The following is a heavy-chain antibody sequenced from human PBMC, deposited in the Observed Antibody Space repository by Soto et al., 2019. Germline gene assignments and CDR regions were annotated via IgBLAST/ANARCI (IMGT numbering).Heavy chain of an antibody. CDR3: ARHLGQYNYDSSGYRYAGYFDL. CDR1: GFMFANYA. V-gene: IGHV3-23*05. CDR2: ILYSSGRT. D-gene: IGHD3-22*01. J-gene: IGHJ2*01. Sequence: GGSLRLSCAASGFMFANYAMGWVRQAPGKGLEWVSILYSSGRTYYADSVKGRFTISRDNSTNTLYLHMNSLRAGDTAVYYCARHLGQYNYDSSGYRYAGYFDLWGRGTLVTVSS.